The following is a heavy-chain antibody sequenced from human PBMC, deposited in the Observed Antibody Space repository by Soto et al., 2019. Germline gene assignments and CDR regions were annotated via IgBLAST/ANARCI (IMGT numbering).Heavy chain of an antibody. CDR1: GGSFSGYY. CDR3: ARGGGYSYGQNDY. D-gene: IGHD5-18*01. J-gene: IGHJ4*02. V-gene: IGHV4-34*01. CDR2: INHSGST. Sequence: QVQLQQWGAGLLKPSETLSLTCAVYGGSFSGYYWSWIRQPPGKGLEWIGEINHSGSTNYNPYLNSRVTISVDTSNNQFPLKLSSVSAADPAVYYCARGGGYSYGQNDYWGQGTLVTVSS.